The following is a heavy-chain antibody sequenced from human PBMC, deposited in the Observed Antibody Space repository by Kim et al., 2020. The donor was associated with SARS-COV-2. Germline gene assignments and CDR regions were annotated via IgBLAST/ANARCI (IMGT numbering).Heavy chain of an antibody. Sequence: GGSLRLSCASSGFTFSSYAMSWVRQAPGKGLEWVSAISGSGGSTYYADSVKGRFTISRDNSKNTLYLQMNSLRAEDTDVYYCAKVIGYYGSGSAPGSDWFDEWSQGTLVTVSA. D-gene: IGHD3-10*01. CDR2: ISGSGGST. CDR1: GFTFSSYA. J-gene: IGHJ5*02. V-gene: IGHV3-23*01. CDR3: AKVIGYYGSGSAPGSDWFDE.